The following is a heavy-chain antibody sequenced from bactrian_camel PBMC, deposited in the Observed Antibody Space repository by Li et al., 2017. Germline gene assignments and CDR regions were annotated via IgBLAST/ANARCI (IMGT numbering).Heavy chain of an antibody. J-gene: IGHJ6*01. CDR3: AKDLDLTAAIQALGVGGSQEDFGY. CDR2: INLGGGTT. CDR1: RFTFSDSGFTFGDYD. D-gene: IGHD3*01. Sequence: QVQLVESGGGLAQPGGSLTLSCAASRFTFSDSGFTFGDYDMNWVRQAPGKALEWVSFINLGGGTTFYSDSVEGRFTISRDNAKNTLYLQLNSLKTEDTAMYYCAKDLDLTAAIQALGVGGSQEDFGYWGQGTQVTVS. V-gene: IGHV3S1*01.